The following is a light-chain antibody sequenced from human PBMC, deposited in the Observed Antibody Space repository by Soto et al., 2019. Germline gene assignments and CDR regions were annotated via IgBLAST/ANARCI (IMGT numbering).Light chain of an antibody. Sequence: EIVLTQSPGALSFSPGERATLSCGASQSVSSSYLAWYQQKPGQAPRLLIYGASTRATGIPDRFSGSGSGTDFTLTISRREPEDCAVYYCHQYGSSPRTFGQGTKVEIK. J-gene: IGKJ1*01. CDR1: QSVSSSY. V-gene: IGKV3-20*01. CDR2: GAS. CDR3: HQYGSSPRT.